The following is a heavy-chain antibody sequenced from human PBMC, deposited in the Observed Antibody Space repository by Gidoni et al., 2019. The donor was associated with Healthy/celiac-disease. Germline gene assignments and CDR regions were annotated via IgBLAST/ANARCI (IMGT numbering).Heavy chain of an antibody. CDR3: AKTEGEYQLHYYYYMDV. V-gene: IGHV3-23*04. CDR1: GFTFSSYA. CDR2: ISGSGGST. J-gene: IGHJ6*03. Sequence: EVQLVESGGGLVQPGGSLRLSCAASGFTFSSYAMSWVRQAPGKGLEWVSAISGSGGSTYYADSVKGRFTISRDNSKNTLYLQMNSLRAEDTAVYYCAKTEGEYQLHYYYYMDVWGKGTTVTVSS. D-gene: IGHD2-2*01.